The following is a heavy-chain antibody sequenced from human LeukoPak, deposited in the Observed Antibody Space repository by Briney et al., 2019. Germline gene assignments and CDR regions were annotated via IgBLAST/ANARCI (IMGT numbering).Heavy chain of an antibody. CDR3: STANSWYYFDH. CDR2: IKSEIDGGTT. CDR1: GFTFSNAW. V-gene: IGHV3-15*01. Sequence: GGSLRLSCAASGFTFSNAWMNWVRQAPGKGLEWVGRIKSEIDGGTTDYAAPVKGRFTISREDSKNPLYLQTNSLKTEDTAVYYCSTANSWYYFDHWGQGTLVTVSS. J-gene: IGHJ4*02. D-gene: IGHD6-13*01.